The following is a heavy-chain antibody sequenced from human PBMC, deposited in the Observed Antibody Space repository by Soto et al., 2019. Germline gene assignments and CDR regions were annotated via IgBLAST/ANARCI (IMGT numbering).Heavy chain of an antibody. CDR2: IYHSGST. D-gene: IGHD4-17*01. Sequence: QLQLQESGSGLVKPSQTLSLTCAVSGGSISSGGYSWSWIRQPPGKGLEWIGYIYHSGSTYYNPCLKSRGQISVDRSKNQFSLTLSSVTAADTAVYFCARSQTTVTSYGYWGQGTLVTVSS. V-gene: IGHV4-30-2*01. CDR1: GGSISSGGYS. J-gene: IGHJ4*02. CDR3: ARSQTTVTSYGY.